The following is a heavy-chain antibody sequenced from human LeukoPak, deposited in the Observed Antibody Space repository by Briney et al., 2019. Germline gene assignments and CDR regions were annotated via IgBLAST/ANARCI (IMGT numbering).Heavy chain of an antibody. CDR3: ARDLPKSGSGMGGAFDI. Sequence: GGSLRLSCAASGFTFSSYAMHWVRQAPGKGLEWVAVISYDGSNKYYADSVKGRFTISRDNSKNTLYLQMNSLRAEDTAVYYCARDLPKSGSGMGGAFDIRGQGTMVTVSS. J-gene: IGHJ3*02. CDR1: GFTFSSYA. D-gene: IGHD3-10*01. CDR2: ISYDGSNK. V-gene: IGHV3-30-3*01.